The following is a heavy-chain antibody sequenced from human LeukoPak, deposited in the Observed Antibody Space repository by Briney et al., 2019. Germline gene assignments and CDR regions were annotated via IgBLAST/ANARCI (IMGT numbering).Heavy chain of an antibody. Sequence: GGSLRLSCAVSVLTFSSYWMHWVRQAPGKGLVWVSRIDRDGSRINYADSVKGRFTISRDNGKNTLFLQMNSLRAEDAAVYYCVRGNDYGGPHYWGQGTLVTVSS. V-gene: IGHV3-74*01. CDR2: IDRDGSRI. CDR1: VLTFSSYW. CDR3: VRGNDYGGPHY. J-gene: IGHJ4*02. D-gene: IGHD4-23*01.